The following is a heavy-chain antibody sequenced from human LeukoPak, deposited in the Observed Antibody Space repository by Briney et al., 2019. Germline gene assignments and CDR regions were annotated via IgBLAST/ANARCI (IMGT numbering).Heavy chain of an antibody. CDR3: ASTRRDGYNYWAY. CDR1: GFTFSSYW. J-gene: IGHJ4*02. Sequence: GGSLRLSCAASGFTFSSYWMHSVRQAPGKGLVWVSRINTDGSITKDADSVKGRFTISRDSAKNTLYLQMNSLRAEDTAVYYCASTRRDGYNYWAYWGQGTLVT. D-gene: IGHD5-24*01. V-gene: IGHV3-74*01. CDR2: INTDGSIT.